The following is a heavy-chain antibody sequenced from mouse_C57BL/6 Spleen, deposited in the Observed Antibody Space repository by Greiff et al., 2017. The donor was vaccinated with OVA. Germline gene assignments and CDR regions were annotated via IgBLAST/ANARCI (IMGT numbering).Heavy chain of an antibody. V-gene: IGHV1-82*01. Sequence: VKLQQSGPELVKPGASVKISCKASGYAFSSSWMNWVKQRPGKGLEWIGRIYPGDGDTNYNGKIKGKATMTADKSASTSYMQLSSLTSYDSSVYFCARGTTVVADYSMDYWGQGTSVTVSS. CDR3: ARGTTVVADYSMDY. D-gene: IGHD1-1*01. CDR2: IYPGDGDT. CDR1: GYAFSSSW. J-gene: IGHJ4*01.